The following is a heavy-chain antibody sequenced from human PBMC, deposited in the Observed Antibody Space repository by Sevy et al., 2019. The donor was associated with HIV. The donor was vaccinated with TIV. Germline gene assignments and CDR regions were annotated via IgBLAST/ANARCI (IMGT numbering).Heavy chain of an antibody. D-gene: IGHD6-19*01. Sequence: SETLSLTCTVSGGSISSYYWSWIRQPPGKGLEWIGYIYYSGSTNYNPSLKSRVTISVDTSKNQFSLKLSSVTAADTAVYYCARDRGFMKWAVAGNVPPQTYYYYGMDVWGQWTTVTVSS. CDR3: ARDRGFMKWAVAGNVPPQTYYYYGMDV. CDR2: IYYSGST. J-gene: IGHJ6*02. V-gene: IGHV4-59*01. CDR1: GGSISSYY.